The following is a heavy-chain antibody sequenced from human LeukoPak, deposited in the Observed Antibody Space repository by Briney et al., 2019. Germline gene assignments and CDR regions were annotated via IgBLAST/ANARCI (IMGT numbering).Heavy chain of an antibody. D-gene: IGHD1-26*01. CDR1: GGSISSYY. CDR3: ARVGGASLADAFDI. J-gene: IGHJ3*02. CDR2: IYYSGST. V-gene: IGHV4-59*01. Sequence: SETLSLTCTVSGGSISSYYWSWIRQPPGKGLEWIGYIYYSGSTNYNPSLKSRVTISVDTSKSQFSLKLSSVTAADTAVYYCARVGGASLADAFDIWGQGTMVTVSS.